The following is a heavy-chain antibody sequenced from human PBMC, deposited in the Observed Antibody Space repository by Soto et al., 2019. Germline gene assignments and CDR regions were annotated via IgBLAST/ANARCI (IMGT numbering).Heavy chain of an antibody. CDR1: GFTFDDYA. CDR3: AKWNDYGDRKEAFDI. V-gene: IGHV3-9*01. Sequence: EVQLVESGGGLVQPGRSLRLSCAASGFTFDDYARHWVLQAPGKGLEWVSGIIWNSGSIGYADSVKGRFTISRDNAKNSLYLQMNSLRAEDTALYYCAKWNDYGDRKEAFDIWGQGTMVTVSS. J-gene: IGHJ3*02. CDR2: IIWNSGSI. D-gene: IGHD4-17*01.